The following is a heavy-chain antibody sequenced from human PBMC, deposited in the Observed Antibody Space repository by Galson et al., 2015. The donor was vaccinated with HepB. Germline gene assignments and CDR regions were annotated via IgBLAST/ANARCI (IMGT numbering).Heavy chain of an antibody. V-gene: IGHV3-48*03. CDR2: ISSSGSTI. Sequence: SLRLSCAASGFTFSNYEMNWVRQAPGKGLEWVSYISSSGSTIYYADSVKGRFTISRDNAKNSLYLQMNSLRAEDTAVYYCARDSRGPFDPWGQGTLVTVSS. CDR1: GFTFSNYE. J-gene: IGHJ5*02. CDR3: ARDSRGPFDP.